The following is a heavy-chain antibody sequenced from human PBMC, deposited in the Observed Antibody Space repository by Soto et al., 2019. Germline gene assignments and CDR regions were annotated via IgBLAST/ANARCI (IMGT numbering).Heavy chain of an antibody. V-gene: IGHV3-53*01. J-gene: IGHJ6*02. CDR2: IYSGGRT. CDR3: ARTPYYDSSGYYYQYGMDV. D-gene: IGHD3-22*01. CDR1: GFTVSSTY. Sequence: GGSLRLSCAASGFTVSSTYMNWVRQAPGRGLEWVSVIYSGGRTYYADSVKGRFNISRDNSKNTVYLQMNSLMAEDTAVFYCARTPYYDSSGYYYQYGMDVWGQGTTVTVSS.